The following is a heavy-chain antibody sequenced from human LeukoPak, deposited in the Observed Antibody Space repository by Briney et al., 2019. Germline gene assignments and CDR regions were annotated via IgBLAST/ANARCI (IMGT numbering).Heavy chain of an antibody. CDR1: GYTFTNYG. D-gene: IGHD2-2*02. Sequence: GASVKVSCKASGYTFTNYGITWVRQAPGQGLEWMGWISGYNGNTDYAHNVQDRVIMTTDTSTSTAYMELSRLRSDDTAVYYCARDPGGYCSSTSCYTARWFDPWGQGTLVTVSS. CDR2: ISGYNGNT. J-gene: IGHJ5*02. V-gene: IGHV1-18*01. CDR3: ARDPGGYCSSTSCYTARWFDP.